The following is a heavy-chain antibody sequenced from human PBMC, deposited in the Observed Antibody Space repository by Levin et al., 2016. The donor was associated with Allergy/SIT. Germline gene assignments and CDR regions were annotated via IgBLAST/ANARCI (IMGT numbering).Heavy chain of an antibody. D-gene: IGHD6-13*01. CDR3: AKHLEGSSWSSFDY. V-gene: IGHV5-51*01. CDR1: GYSFTSFW. Sequence: GESLKISCKVSGYSFTSFWIGWVRQMPGTGLEWMGIIYPGDSNTRYSPSFQGQVTISADKSISTAYLQWDTLKASDTAIYYCAKHLEGSSWSSFDYWGQGTLVTVSS. CDR2: IYPGDSNT. J-gene: IGHJ4*02.